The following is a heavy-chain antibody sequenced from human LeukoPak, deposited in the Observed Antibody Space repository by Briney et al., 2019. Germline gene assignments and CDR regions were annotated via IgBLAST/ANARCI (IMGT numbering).Heavy chain of an antibody. CDR1: GYTFTSYD. V-gene: IGHV1-8*01. CDR2: MNPNSGNT. J-gene: IGHJ4*02. CDR3: ARGRYKVRGVPGDY. D-gene: IGHD3-10*01. Sequence: GASVKVSCKASGYTFTSYDINWVRQATGQGLGWMGWMNPNSGNTGYAQKFQGRVTMTRNTSISTAYMELSSLRSEDTAVYYCARGRYKVRGVPGDYWGQGTLVTVSS.